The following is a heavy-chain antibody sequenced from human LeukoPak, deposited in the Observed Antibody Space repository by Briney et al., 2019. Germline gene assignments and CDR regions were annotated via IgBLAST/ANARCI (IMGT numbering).Heavy chain of an antibody. CDR1: GFSFIDDA. CDR2: ISSSGDYT. CDR3: EREGSSGYSGYFDL. D-gene: IGHD3-22*01. V-gene: IGHV3-64*04. J-gene: IGHJ2*01. Sequence: GGSLRLSCSASGFSFIDDAMHWVRQAPGRGLQFVSAISSSGDYTSYSDSVKGRFTISRDNAKNSLYLQMNSLRAEHTAVYCCEREGSSGYSGYFDLWGRGTLVTVSS.